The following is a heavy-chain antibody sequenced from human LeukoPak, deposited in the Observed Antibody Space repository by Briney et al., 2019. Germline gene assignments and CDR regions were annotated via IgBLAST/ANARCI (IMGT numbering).Heavy chain of an antibody. CDR1: GGSISSYY. Sequence: SETLSLTCTVSGGSISSYYWSWIRQPPGKGLEWIGYIYYSGSTNYNPSLKNRVTISVDTSKNQFSLKLSSVTAADTAVYYCARDDYDFWSGLYYMDVWGKGTTVTVSS. J-gene: IGHJ6*03. CDR2: IYYSGST. D-gene: IGHD3-3*01. V-gene: IGHV4-59*01. CDR3: ARDDYDFWSGLYYMDV.